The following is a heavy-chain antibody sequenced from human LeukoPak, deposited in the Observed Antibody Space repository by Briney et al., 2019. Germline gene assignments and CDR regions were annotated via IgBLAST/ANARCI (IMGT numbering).Heavy chain of an antibody. CDR1: GFTFSNYG. D-gene: IGHD3-22*01. CDR2: IRHDGSNK. CDR3: AKDPTAHYYDSAVYFDY. J-gene: IGHJ4*02. Sequence: SGGSLRLSCAASGFTFSNYGMDWVRQAPGKGLEWVAFIRHDGSNKYYVDSVKGRFTISRDNSENTLYLQMNSPRPEDTAMYYCAKDPTAHYYDSAVYFDYWGQGTLVTVSS. V-gene: IGHV3-30*02.